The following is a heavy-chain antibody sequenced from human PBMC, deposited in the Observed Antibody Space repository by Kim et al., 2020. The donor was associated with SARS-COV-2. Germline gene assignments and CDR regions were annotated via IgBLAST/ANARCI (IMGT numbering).Heavy chain of an antibody. D-gene: IGHD3-22*01. V-gene: IGHV1-18*01. CDR1: GYSFSNYG. CDR2: ISSNSGHT. J-gene: IGHJ4*01. Sequence: ASVKVSCKASGYSFSNYGLVWARQAPGQGLEWMGWISSNSGHTKYAQNVQGRVTLTTDTSTNTVYMELSSLRSDDTAVYYCAPYYDSNSYRGQWDWGQGT. CDR3: APYYDSNSYRGQWD.